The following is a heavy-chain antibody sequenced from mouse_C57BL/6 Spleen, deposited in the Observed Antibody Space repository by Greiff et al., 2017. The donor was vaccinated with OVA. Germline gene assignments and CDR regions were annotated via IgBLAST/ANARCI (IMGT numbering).Heavy chain of an antibody. CDR3: TRNVYYEAWFAY. D-gene: IGHD2-3*01. J-gene: IGHJ3*01. V-gene: IGHV1-15*01. CDR1: GYTFTDYE. CDR2: IDPETGGT. Sequence: QVQLQQSGAELVRPGASVTLSCKASGYTFTDYEMHWVKQTPVHGLEWIGAIDPETGGTAYNQKFKGKAILTADKSSSTAYMELRSLTSEDSAVYYCTRNVYYEAWFAYWGQGTLVTVSA.